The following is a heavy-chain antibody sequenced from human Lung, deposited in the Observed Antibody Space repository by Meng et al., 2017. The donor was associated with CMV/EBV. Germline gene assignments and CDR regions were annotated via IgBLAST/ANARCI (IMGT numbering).Heavy chain of an antibody. D-gene: IGHD6-6*01. V-gene: IGHV3-23*01. Sequence: CAASAFTFGNYAMSWGRQATGKGLEWVSAISGSGGSTYVADSVKGRFTISRDNSKNTLYLQMNSLKAEDTAVYYCAKNAKLSSGYFDYWGQGTLVTVSS. CDR1: AFTFGNYA. CDR2: ISGSGGST. CDR3: AKNAKLSSGYFDY. J-gene: IGHJ4*02.